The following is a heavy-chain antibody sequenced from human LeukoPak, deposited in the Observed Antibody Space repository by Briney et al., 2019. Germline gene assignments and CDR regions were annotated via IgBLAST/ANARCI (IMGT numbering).Heavy chain of an antibody. Sequence: SETLSLTCTVSGSSISSSSYYWGWIRQPPGKGLEWIGSIYYSGSTYYNPSLKSRVTISVDTSKNQFSLKLSSVTAADTAVYYCARESYGSGSYQDYWGQGTLVTVSS. V-gene: IGHV4-39*07. CDR2: IYYSGST. J-gene: IGHJ4*02. D-gene: IGHD3-10*01. CDR3: ARESYGSGSYQDY. CDR1: GSSISSSSYY.